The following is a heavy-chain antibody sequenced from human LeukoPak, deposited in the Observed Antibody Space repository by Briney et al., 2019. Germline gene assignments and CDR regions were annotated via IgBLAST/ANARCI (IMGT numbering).Heavy chain of an antibody. CDR2: IKHGGSEK. CDR3: ARGDENYYGSGSQDY. V-gene: IGHV3-7*01. J-gene: IGHJ4*02. Sequence: PGGPLRLSCAASGFTFRSHWMNWVRQAPGKGLEWVANIKHGGSEKYYVDSVKGRFTISRDNAKNSLYLQMNSLRAEDTAVYYCARGDENYYGSGSQDYWGQGTLATVSS. D-gene: IGHD3-10*01. CDR1: GFTFRSHW.